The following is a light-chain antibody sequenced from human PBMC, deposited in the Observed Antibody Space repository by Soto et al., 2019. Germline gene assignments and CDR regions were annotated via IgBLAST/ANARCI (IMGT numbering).Light chain of an antibody. Sequence: QSALTQPASVSGSPGQSITISCTGTSSDVGAYSYVSWYQQHPGKAPKLIIYDVSNRPSGVSNRFSGSKSGNTASLTISGLQAEHEADYYCSSYTSSITLVLGGGTKLTVL. CDR1: SSDVGAYSY. CDR2: DVS. J-gene: IGLJ2*01. CDR3: SSYTSSITLV. V-gene: IGLV2-14*01.